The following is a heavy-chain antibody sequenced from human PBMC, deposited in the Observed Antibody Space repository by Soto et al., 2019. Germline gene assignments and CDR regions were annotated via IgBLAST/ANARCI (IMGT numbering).Heavy chain of an antibody. Sequence: QVQLVESGGGVVQPGRSLRLSCAASGFTFSTYGMHWVRQAPGKGLEWVAVISYDGSNTYYADSVKGRFTISRDNSKNTLYLQMNSLRSEDTAVYLCAKERSSLEYLISSSEGMDVWGQGTTVTVSS. D-gene: IGHD3-3*02. CDR1: GFTFSTYG. CDR2: ISYDGSNT. CDR3: AKERSSLEYLISSSEGMDV. J-gene: IGHJ6*02. V-gene: IGHV3-30*18.